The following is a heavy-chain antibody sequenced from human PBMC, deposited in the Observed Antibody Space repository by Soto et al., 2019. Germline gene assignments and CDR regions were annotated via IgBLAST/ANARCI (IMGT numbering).Heavy chain of an antibody. V-gene: IGHV1-18*01. D-gene: IGHD3-10*01. CDR3: ARSYYYGSGSYGAFDI. CDR2: ISAYNGNT. Sequence: ASVKVSCKASGYTFTSYCISWVRQAPGQGLEWMGWISAYNGNTNYAQKLQGRVTMTTDTSTSTAYMELRSLRSDDTAVYYCARSYYYGSGSYGAFDIWGQGTMVTVSS. J-gene: IGHJ3*02. CDR1: GYTFTSYC.